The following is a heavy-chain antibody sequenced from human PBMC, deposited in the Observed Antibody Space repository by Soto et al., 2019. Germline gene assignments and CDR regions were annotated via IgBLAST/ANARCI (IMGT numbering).Heavy chain of an antibody. CDR2: ISPEGFNT. J-gene: IGHJ4*01. CDR3: VSWVSAHFDY. D-gene: IGHD2-8*01. V-gene: IGHV3-23*01. Sequence: GESDSTFDVHGMSWVRQAPGKGPEWVSTISPEGFNTHYADSVRGRFTISRDNSRNTVDLHMSSLRAEDTAIYYCVSWVSAHFDYWGHGIPVAV. CDR1: DSTFDVHG.